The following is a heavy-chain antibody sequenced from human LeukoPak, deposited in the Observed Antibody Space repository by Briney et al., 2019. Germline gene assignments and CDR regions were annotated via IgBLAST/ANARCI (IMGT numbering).Heavy chain of an antibody. CDR2: ISGSSTDI. CDR1: GFTFSNYA. V-gene: IGHV3-21*01. J-gene: IGHJ4*02. CDR3: ARRGYYDSSGYVY. Sequence: GGSLRLSCAASGFTFSNYAMNWVRQAPGKGLEWVSSISGSSTDIYYADSVKGRFTISRDNAKNSLYLQINSLRAEDTAIYYCARRGYYDSSGYVYWGQGTLVTVSS. D-gene: IGHD3-22*01.